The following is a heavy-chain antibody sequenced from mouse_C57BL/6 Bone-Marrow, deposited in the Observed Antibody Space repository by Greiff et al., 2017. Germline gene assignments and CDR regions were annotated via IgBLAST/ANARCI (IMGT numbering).Heavy chain of an antibody. CDR3: TPITTVVEGDWYFDV. J-gene: IGHJ1*03. Sequence: VQLQQSGAELVRPGASVKLSCTASGFNIIDYYMHWVKQRPEQGLEWIGRIDPEDGDTEYAPKFQGKATMTADTSSNTAYLQLSSLTSEDTAVYYCTPITTVVEGDWYFDVWGTGTTVTVSS. CDR2: IDPEDGDT. CDR1: GFNIIDYY. D-gene: IGHD1-1*01. V-gene: IGHV14-1*01.